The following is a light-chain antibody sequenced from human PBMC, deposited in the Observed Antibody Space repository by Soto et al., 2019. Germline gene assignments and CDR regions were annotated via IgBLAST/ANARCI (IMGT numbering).Light chain of an antibody. CDR1: SSDVGGYNY. Sequence: QLVLTQPASVSGSPGQSITISCIGSSSDVGGYNYVSWYQHHPGRVPKPMIFEVSDRPSGVSSRFSGSKSGNTAYLTISGLQAEDEADYYCSSFSSTSTIVFGGGTKVTVL. CDR2: EVS. V-gene: IGLV2-14*01. CDR3: SSFSSTSTIV. J-gene: IGLJ2*01.